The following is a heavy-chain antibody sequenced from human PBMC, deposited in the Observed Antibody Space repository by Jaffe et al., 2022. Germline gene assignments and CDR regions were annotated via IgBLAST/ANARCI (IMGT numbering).Heavy chain of an antibody. CDR1: GGSISSGSYY. Sequence: QVQLQESGPGLVKPSQTLSLTCTVSGGSISSGSYYWSWIRQPAGKGLEWIGRIYTSGSTNYNPSLKSRVTISVDTSKNQFSLKLSSVTAADTAVYYCARDRAGTTGAAGQTGEAFDIWGQGTMVTVSS. J-gene: IGHJ3*02. CDR3: ARDRAGTTGAAGQTGEAFDI. V-gene: IGHV4-61*02. D-gene: IGHD1-1*01. CDR2: IYTSGST.